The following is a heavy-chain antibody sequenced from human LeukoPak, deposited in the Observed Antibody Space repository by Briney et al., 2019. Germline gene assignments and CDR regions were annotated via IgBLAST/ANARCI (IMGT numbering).Heavy chain of an antibody. J-gene: IGHJ6*02. D-gene: IGHD5-24*01. CDR3: ARDSRLQNYYYYGMDA. CDR2: IYYSGST. V-gene: IGHV4-59*01. CDR1: GGSISSYY. Sequence: PSETLSLTCTGSGGSISSYYWSWIRQPPGKGLEWIGYIYYSGSTNYNPSLKSRVTISVDTSKNQFSLKLSSVTAADTAGYYCARDSRLQNYYYYGMDAWGQGTTVTVSS.